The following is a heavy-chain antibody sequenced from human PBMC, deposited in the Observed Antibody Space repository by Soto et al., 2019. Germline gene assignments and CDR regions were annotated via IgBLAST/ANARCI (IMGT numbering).Heavy chain of an antibody. D-gene: IGHD3-16*01. J-gene: IGHJ4*02. V-gene: IGHV4-31*03. Sequence: SETLSLTCTVSGGSISSGGYYWSWILQHPGKGLEWIGYIYYSGSTYYNPSLKSRVTISVDTSKNQFSLKLSSVTAADTAVYYWARDRYSHRYGFAYSGQGTPVPVSS. CDR1: GGSISSGGYY. CDR2: IYYSGST. CDR3: ARDRYSHRYGFAY.